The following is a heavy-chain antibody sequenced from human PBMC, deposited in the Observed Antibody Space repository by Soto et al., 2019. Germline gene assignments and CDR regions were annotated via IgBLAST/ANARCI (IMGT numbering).Heavy chain of an antibody. J-gene: IGHJ4*02. D-gene: IGHD1-7*01. CDR1: DSTFDNAW. CDR3: TTAGRWRGNYPEDY. CDR2: IKSKTDGGTT. Sequence: EVQLVESGGGLVKPGGSLRLSCAASDSTFDNAWVNWVRQAPGKGLEWVGRIKSKTDGGTTDYTAPVKGRFTISRDDSKNTLYLQMNSVKTEDTAVYYCTTAGRWRGNYPEDYWGQGTLVTVSS. V-gene: IGHV3-15*07.